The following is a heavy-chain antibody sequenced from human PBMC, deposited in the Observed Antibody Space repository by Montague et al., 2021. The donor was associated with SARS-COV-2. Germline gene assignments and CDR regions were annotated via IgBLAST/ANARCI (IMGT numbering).Heavy chain of an antibody. CDR1: GFNSTHYA. CDR2: ISYDGTKT. CDR3: ARGGRYFDWLLLPY. V-gene: IGHV3-30*04. J-gene: IGHJ4*02. Sequence: SLRLSCAASGFNSTHYAMYWVRQAPGKGLDWVATISYDGTKTYYTDSVKGRFTISRDNSKDTLHLQLSSPRLDDTAIYYCARGGRYFDWLLLPYWGQGALVTVSS. D-gene: IGHD3-9*01.